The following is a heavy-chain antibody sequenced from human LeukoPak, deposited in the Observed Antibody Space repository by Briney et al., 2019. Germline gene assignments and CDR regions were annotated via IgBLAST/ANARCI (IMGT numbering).Heavy chain of an antibody. CDR2: INHSGST. CDR3: ARGGHFDWLLATPPFDY. J-gene: IGHJ4*02. D-gene: IGHD3-9*01. Sequence: SETLSLTCAVYCGSFSGYYWSWIRQPPGKGLEWIGEINHSGSTNYNPSLKSRVTISVDTSKNQFSLKLSSVTAADTAVYYCARGGHFDWLLATPPFDYWGQGTLVTVSS. CDR1: CGSFSGYY. V-gene: IGHV4-34*01.